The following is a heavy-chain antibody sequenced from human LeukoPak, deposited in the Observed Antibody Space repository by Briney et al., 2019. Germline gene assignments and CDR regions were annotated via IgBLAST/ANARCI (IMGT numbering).Heavy chain of an antibody. CDR2: IKQDGNEK. J-gene: IGHJ4*02. V-gene: IGHV3-7*01. CDR3: ARGNYLDY. CDR1: GFTFDDYA. Sequence: PGGSLRLSCAASGFTFDDYAMHWVRQAPGKGLEWVANIKQDGNEKYYVDSVKGRFTISRDNAKNSLYLQMDSLRAEDTAVYYCARGNYLDYWGQGSLVTVSS.